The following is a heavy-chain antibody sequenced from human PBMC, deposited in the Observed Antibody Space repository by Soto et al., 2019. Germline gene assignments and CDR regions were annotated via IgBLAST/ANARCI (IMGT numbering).Heavy chain of an antibody. J-gene: IGHJ3*02. D-gene: IGHD4-17*01. CDR3: AHPRGYGVFDAYDI. V-gene: IGHV3-23*01. CDR1: GFTFSTYA. CDR2: ISATTGDT. Sequence: GGSLRLSCAASGFTFSTYARSWVRQAPGKGLEWVSAISATTGDTYYADSVRGRFTISRDNSMNALYLQMNSLRVEDTAVYYCAHPRGYGVFDAYDIWGQGTMVTVSS.